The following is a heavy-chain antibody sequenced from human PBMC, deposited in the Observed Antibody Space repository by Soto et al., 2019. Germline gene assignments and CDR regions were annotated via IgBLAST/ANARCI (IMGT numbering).Heavy chain of an antibody. J-gene: IGHJ6*02. V-gene: IGHV3-15*01. CDR2: IKSKVDGGTT. D-gene: IGHD2-21*02. Sequence: EVQLVESGGGLVKPGGSLRLSCAASGFTFTNAWMNWVRQAPGKGLEWIGRIKSKVDGGTTEYAAPVKVRFNISRDDSKKTLYLQMKSLKTVDTAVYFCTTDLLLTHNHQYFGMDVWGPGTTVTVSS. CDR1: GFTFTNAW. CDR3: TTDLLLTHNHQYFGMDV.